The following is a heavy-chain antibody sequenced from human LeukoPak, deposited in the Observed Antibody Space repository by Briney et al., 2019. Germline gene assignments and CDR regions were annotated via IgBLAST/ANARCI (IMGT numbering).Heavy chain of an antibody. CDR2: ISYDGSNK. V-gene: IGHV3-30-3*01. J-gene: IGHJ4*02. D-gene: IGHD1-26*01. Sequence: GGSLRLSCAASGFTFSSYAMHWVRQAPGKGLEWVAVISYDGSNKYYADSVKGRFTISRDNSKNTLYLQMNSLRAEDTAVYYCARRTGRGGSYYFDYWGQGTLVTVSS. CDR3: ARRTGRGGSYYFDY. CDR1: GFTFSSYA.